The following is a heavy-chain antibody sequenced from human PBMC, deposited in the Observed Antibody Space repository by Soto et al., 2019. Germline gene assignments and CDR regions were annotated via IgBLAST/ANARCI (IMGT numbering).Heavy chain of an antibody. CDR1: GGSISSSSYY. D-gene: IGHD6-13*01. J-gene: IGHJ5*02. Sequence: SETLSLTCTVSGGSISSSSYYWGWIRQPPGKGLEWIGSIYYSGSTYYNPSLKSRVTISVDTSKNQFSLKLSSVTVADTAVYYCASGRVVRYSSSWYRSMSFDPWGQGTLVTVS. CDR2: IYYSGST. V-gene: IGHV4-39*01. CDR3: ASGRVVRYSSSWYRSMSFDP.